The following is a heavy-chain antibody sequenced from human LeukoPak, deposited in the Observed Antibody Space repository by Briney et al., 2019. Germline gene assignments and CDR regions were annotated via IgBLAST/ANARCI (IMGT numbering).Heavy chain of an antibody. D-gene: IGHD3-3*01. Sequence: PSETPSLTCTVSGGSISSYYWSWIRQPPGKGLEWIGYIYYSGSTNYNPSLKSRVTISVDTSKNQFSLKLSSVTAADTAVYYCARIQTYYDFWSGYYTDYYFDYWGQGTLVTVSS. CDR3: ARIQTYYDFWSGYYTDYYFDY. CDR2: IYYSGST. J-gene: IGHJ4*02. V-gene: IGHV4-59*01. CDR1: GGSISSYY.